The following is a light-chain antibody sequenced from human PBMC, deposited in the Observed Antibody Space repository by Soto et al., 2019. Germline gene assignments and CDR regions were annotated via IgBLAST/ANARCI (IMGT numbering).Light chain of an antibody. V-gene: IGLV2-14*01. CDR1: SSDVGGYNY. Sequence: QSALTQPASVSGSPGQSITISCTGTSSDVGGYNYVSWYQQHPGKAPKLMIYDVSNRPSGVSNRFSGSKSGNTASLTISGLQAEEEADYCCSSYRLVFGGGTKLTVL. CDR2: DVS. J-gene: IGLJ2*01. CDR3: SSYRLV.